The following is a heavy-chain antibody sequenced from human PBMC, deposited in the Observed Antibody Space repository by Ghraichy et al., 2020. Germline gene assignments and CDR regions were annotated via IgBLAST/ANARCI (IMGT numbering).Heavy chain of an antibody. J-gene: IGHJ4*02. Sequence: GGSLRLSCASSGFTFSHSLMNWVRQSPGGGLEWVAIMYPDGTTIHYGESVRGRFTISRDNSKNILYLDMSSLRPEDTALYYCTTDRSSDSWHALDNWGQATLLTVPS. CDR1: GFTFSHSL. D-gene: IGHD6-13*01. V-gene: IGHV3-30*12. CDR3: TTDRSSDSWHALDN. CDR2: MYPDGTTI.